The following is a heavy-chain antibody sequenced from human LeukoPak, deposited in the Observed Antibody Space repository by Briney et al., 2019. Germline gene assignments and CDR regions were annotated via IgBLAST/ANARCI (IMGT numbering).Heavy chain of an antibody. CDR2: IRYDGSNK. J-gene: IGHJ5*02. D-gene: IGHD6-13*01. CDR3: AKDRQQLVTA. Sequence: GGSLRLSCAASGFTFSSYGMHWVRQAPGKGLEWAAFIRYDGSNKYYADSVKGRFTISRDNSKNTLYLQMNSLRAEDTAVYYCAKDRQQLVTAWGQGTLVTVSS. CDR1: GFTFSSYG. V-gene: IGHV3-30*02.